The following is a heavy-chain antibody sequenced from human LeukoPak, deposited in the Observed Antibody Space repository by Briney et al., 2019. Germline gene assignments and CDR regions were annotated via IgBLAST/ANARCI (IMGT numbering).Heavy chain of an antibody. D-gene: IGHD3-10*01. V-gene: IGHV1-2*02. J-gene: IGHJ4*02. CDR1: GYTFTGYY. Sequence: ASVKVSCKASGYTFTGYYMHWVRQAPGQGLEWMGWINPNSGGTNYAQKFQGRVTMTRDTSISTAYMELSRLRSDDTAVYYCARGTMISGSYFDYWGQGTLVTVSS. CDR2: INPNSGGT. CDR3: ARGTMISGSYFDY.